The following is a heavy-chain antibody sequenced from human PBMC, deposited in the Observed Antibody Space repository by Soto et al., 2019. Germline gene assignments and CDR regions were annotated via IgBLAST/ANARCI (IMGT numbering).Heavy chain of an antibody. V-gene: IGHV1-3*01. CDR3: ARGIAVAGLYYFDV. D-gene: IGHD6-19*01. CDR1: GYTFTSYA. Sequence: ASVKVSCKASGYTFTSYAMHWVRQAPGQRLEWMGWINAGNGNTKYSQKFQGRVTITRDTSASTAYMELSSLRSDDTAVYYCARGIAVAGLYYFDVWGQGTRVTVAS. CDR2: INAGNGNT. J-gene: IGHJ4*02.